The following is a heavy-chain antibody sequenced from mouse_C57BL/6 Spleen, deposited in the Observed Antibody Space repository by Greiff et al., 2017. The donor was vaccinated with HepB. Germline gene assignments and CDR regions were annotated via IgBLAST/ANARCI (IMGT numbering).Heavy chain of an antibody. J-gene: IGHJ1*03. CDR1: GYTFTSYW. V-gene: IGHV1-59*01. Sequence: QVQLQQPGAELVRPGTSVKLSCKASGYTFTSYWMHWVKQRPGQGLEWIGVIDPSDSYTNYNQKFKGKATLTVDTSSSTAYMQLSSLTSEDSAVYYCARSGGYLLREYFDVWGTGTTVTVSS. D-gene: IGHD2-1*01. CDR3: ARSGGYLLREYFDV. CDR2: IDPSDSYT.